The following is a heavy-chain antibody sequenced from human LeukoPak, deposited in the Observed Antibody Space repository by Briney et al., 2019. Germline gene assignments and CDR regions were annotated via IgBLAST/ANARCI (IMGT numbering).Heavy chain of an antibody. V-gene: IGHV4-39*01. CDR3: ARHSGIQLWSTRYFDY. J-gene: IGHJ4*02. Sequence: SETLSLTCTVSGGSIRSSYSWAWIRQPPGKGLEWIGNMYFSGSSYYNPSLKSRVTISVDTSKKQFSLKLSSVTAADTAVYYCARHSGIQLWSTRYFDYWGQGTLVTVSS. CDR1: GGSIRSSYS. D-gene: IGHD5-18*01. CDR2: MYFSGSS.